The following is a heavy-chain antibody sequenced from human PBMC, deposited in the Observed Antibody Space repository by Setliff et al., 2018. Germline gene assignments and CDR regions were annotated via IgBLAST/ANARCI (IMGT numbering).Heavy chain of an antibody. V-gene: IGHV3-20*04. J-gene: IGHJ4*02. CDR3: TRDSVYSSGWYASGH. CDR2: ISWNSGDI. CDR1: GFTFDDYG. D-gene: IGHD6-19*01. Sequence: PGGSLRLSCATSGFTFDDYGMSLVRQAPGKGLEWVAGISWNSGDIGYADSVKGRFTISRDNAKNSLHLQMNSLKAEDTAFYYCTRDSVYSSGWYASGHWGQGTLVTVSS.